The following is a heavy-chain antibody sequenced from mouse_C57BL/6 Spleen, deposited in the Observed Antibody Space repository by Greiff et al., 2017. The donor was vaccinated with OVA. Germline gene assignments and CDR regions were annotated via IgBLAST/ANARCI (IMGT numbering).Heavy chain of an antibody. CDR2: ISSGGDYI. Sequence: EVMLVESGAGLVKPGGSLKLSCAASGFTFSSYAMSWVRQTPEKRLEWVAYISSGGDYIYYADTVKGRFTISRDNARNTLYLQMSSLKSEDTAMYYCTRDGPLLDAMDYWGQGTSVTVSS. D-gene: IGHD1-1*01. CDR1: GFTFSSYA. J-gene: IGHJ4*01. V-gene: IGHV5-9-1*02. CDR3: TRDGPLLDAMDY.